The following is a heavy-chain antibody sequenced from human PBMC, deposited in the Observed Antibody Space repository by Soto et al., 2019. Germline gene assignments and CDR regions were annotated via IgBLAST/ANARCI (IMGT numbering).Heavy chain of an antibody. CDR2: IVIGSDYT. Sequence: GGSLRLSCAASGFTFSDYYMTWVRQAPGKGLEWVSYIVIGSDYTNYADSVKGRFTISRDNAKNSLYLEMNSLRVEDTAVYYCARLRASSWYLGGYLDYWGQGTLVTVSS. J-gene: IGHJ4*02. CDR1: GFTFSDYY. D-gene: IGHD6-13*01. CDR3: ARLRASSWYLGGYLDY. V-gene: IGHV3-11*06.